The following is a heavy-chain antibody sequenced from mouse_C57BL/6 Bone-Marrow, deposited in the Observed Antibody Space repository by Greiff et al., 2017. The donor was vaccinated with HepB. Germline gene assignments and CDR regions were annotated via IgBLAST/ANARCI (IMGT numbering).Heavy chain of an antibody. J-gene: IGHJ4*01. V-gene: IGHV1-76*01. D-gene: IGHD2-4*01. Sequence: QVQLQQSGAELVRPGASVKLSCKASGYTFTDYYINWVKQRPGQGLEWIARIYPGSGNTYYNEKFKGKATLTAEKSSSTAYMQLSSLTSEDSAVYFCARLEDYEDYWGQGTSVTVSS. CDR1: GYTFTDYY. CDR3: ARLEDYEDY. CDR2: IYPGSGNT.